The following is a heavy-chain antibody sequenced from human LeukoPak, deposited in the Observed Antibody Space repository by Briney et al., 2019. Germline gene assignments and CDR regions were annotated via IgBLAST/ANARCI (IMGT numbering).Heavy chain of an antibody. CDR1: GFTFSSYS. D-gene: IGHD3-3*01. Sequence: GGPLRLSCAASGFTFSSYSMNWVRQAPGKGLEWVSSISSSSSYIYYADSVKGRFTISRDNAKNSLYLQMNSLRAEDTAVYYCARLYYDFWSGYPQDGMDVWGQGTTVTVSS. CDR2: ISSSSSYI. J-gene: IGHJ6*02. CDR3: ARLYYDFWSGYPQDGMDV. V-gene: IGHV3-21*01.